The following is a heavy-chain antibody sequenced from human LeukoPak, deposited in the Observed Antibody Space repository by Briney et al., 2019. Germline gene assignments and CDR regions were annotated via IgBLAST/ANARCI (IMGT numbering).Heavy chain of an antibody. CDR3: ARGFSPFGDGYNYPYYFDY. J-gene: IGHJ4*02. V-gene: IGHV1-18*01. CDR1: GYTFTSYG. Sequence: GASVKVSCKASGYTFTSYGISWVRQAPGQGLEWMGWISAYNGNTNYAQKLQGRVTMTTDTSTSTAYMELRSLRSDDTAVYYCARGFSPFGDGYNYPYYFDYWGQGTLVTVSS. CDR2: ISAYNGNT. D-gene: IGHD5-24*01.